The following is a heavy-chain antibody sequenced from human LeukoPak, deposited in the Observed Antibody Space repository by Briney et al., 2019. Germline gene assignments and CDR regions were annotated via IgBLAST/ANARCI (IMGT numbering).Heavy chain of an antibody. CDR1: GFTFGSYA. D-gene: IGHD4-17*01. CDR3: AFRGKVTVTTKGAFDF. CDR2: ISGNGVGT. J-gene: IGHJ3*01. V-gene: IGHV3-23*01. Sequence: PGGSLRLSCAASGFTFGSYAMSWVRQAPGKGLEWVSLISGNGVGTDYAYSVKGRFTISRDNSKNTLYLQMNSLRAEDTAVYYCAFRGKVTVTTKGAFDFWGQGTMVTASS.